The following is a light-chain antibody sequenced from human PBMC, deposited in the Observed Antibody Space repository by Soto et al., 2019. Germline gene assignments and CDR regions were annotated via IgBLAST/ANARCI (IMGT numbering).Light chain of an antibody. J-gene: IGLJ3*02. CDR1: SSNIGAGYG. Sequence: QSVLTQPPSVSGAPGQRVTISCTRNSSNIGAGYGVHWYQQLPGTAPKLLIYDNNNRPSGVPDRFSGSKSGTSASLAITGLQAEDESDYYCQSSDSSLSGWVFGGGTKLT. CDR3: QSSDSSLSGWV. V-gene: IGLV1-40*01. CDR2: DNN.